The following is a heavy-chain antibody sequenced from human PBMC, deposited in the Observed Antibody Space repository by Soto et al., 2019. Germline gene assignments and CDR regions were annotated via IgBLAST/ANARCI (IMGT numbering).Heavy chain of an antibody. CDR3: ADMPVATTADY. CDR1: GFTFANAW. D-gene: IGHD5-12*01. CDR2: IKTNAEGGTT. J-gene: IGHJ4*02. V-gene: IGHV3-15*01. Sequence: EVQLVESGGGLVKPGGSLRLSCVGSGFTFANAWMNWVRQAPGKGLEWVGLIKTNAEGGTTNYAAPVKGRFTISRDDSKDTVYLHMSSLTTEDTAVYYCADMPVATTADYWGWGTLVTVSS.